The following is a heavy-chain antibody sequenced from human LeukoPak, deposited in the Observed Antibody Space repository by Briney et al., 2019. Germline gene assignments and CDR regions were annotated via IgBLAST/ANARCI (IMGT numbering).Heavy chain of an antibody. D-gene: IGHD6-25*01. J-gene: IGHJ4*02. CDR3: ARAETLAAIYFDF. CDR2: IFHSGIT. Sequence: SETLSLTCSVSGGSISPYYWSWFRQPPGKGLEWIGYIFHSGITTYNPSLKGRVTISLDSSKNQFFLRLTSVTAADTVVYYCARAETLAAIYFDFWGQGSLVTVSS. CDR1: GGSISPYY. V-gene: IGHV4-59*01.